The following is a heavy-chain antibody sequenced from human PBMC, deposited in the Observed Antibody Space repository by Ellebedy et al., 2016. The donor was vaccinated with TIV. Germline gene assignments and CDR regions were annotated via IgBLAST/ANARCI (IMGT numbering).Heavy chain of an antibody. CDR1: GFTFSDHY. J-gene: IGHJ4*02. D-gene: IGHD6-13*01. CDR2: INIDGDEQ. Sequence: GESLKISCAASGFTFSDHYMSWIRQAPGKGPAWVANINIDGDEQFYVDSVKGRFTISRENPKKSLYLQMSSLRADDTALYYCARGGGRSSWYWSYWGQGTPVTV. CDR3: ARGGGRSSWYWSY. V-gene: IGHV3-7*03.